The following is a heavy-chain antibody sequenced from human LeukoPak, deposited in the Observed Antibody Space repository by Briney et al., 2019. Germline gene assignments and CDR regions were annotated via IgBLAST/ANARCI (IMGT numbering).Heavy chain of an antibody. CDR1: GGSISSSSYY. CDR3: ARQNYYDSSGPDFDY. J-gene: IGHJ4*02. V-gene: IGHV4-61*01. CDR2: IYCSGST. Sequence: SETLSLTCTVSGGSISSSSYYWSWIRQPPGKGLEWIGYIYCSGSTNYNPSLKSRVTISVDTSKNQFSLKLSSVTAADTAVYYCARQNYYDSSGPDFDYWGQGTLVTVSS. D-gene: IGHD3-22*01.